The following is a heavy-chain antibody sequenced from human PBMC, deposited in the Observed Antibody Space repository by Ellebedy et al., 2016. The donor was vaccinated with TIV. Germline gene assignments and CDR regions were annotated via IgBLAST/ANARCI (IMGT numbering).Heavy chain of an antibody. CDR3: ARDYQWSVDY. CDR2: IWYDGSKK. D-gene: IGHD6-19*01. J-gene: IGHJ4*02. Sequence: GESLKISCTVSGFSFRSYGMHWVRQAPGKGLEWVAVIWYDGSKKYYADSVKGRFTISRDNSKNTLYLQMNSLRAEDTAVYYCARDYQWSVDYWGQGTLVTVSS. CDR1: GFSFRSYG. V-gene: IGHV3-33*01.